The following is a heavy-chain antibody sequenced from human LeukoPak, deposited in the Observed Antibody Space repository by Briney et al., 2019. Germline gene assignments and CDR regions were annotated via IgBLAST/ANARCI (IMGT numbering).Heavy chain of an antibody. V-gene: IGHV1-18*01. CDR3: ARGKKPGVGVAGTGYFFDP. J-gene: IGHJ5*02. D-gene: IGHD6-19*01. CDR1: GYTFSNYG. CDR2: IRGDNGNT. Sequence: ASVKVSCKASGYTFSNYGISWVRQAPGQGLEWVGWIRGDNGNTNYAQKLQGRVTMTTGTSTSTAYMELRSLGSDDTAVYYCARGKKPGVGVAGTGYFFDPWGQGTLVIVS.